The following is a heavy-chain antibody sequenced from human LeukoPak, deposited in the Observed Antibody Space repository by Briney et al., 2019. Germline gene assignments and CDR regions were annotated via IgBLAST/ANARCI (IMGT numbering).Heavy chain of an antibody. V-gene: IGHV1-18*01. CDR3: ARAGAVVDNWFDP. CDR1: GYTFNTYG. CDR2: ISGYNGKT. Sequence: GASVKVSCKASGYTFNTYGITWVRQAPGQGLEWMGLISGYNGKTKYAQKLQDRVTITTDTSTTTAYMELRSLTSDDTAVYYCARAGAVVDNWFDPWGQGTLVTVSS. J-gene: IGHJ5*02. D-gene: IGHD2-15*01.